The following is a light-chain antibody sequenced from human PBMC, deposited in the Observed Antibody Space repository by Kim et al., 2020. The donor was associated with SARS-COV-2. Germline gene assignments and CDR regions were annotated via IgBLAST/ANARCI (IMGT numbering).Light chain of an antibody. CDR3: CSYAGSYV. V-gene: IGLV2-11*01. J-gene: IGLJ1*01. CDR1: SSDVGAYSY. Sequence: PRQTVTVACTGTSSDVGAYSYVSWYQQHPGKAPKLMIYDVSKRPSGVPDRFSGSKSGNTASLTISGLQAEDEADYYCCSYAGSYVFGTGTKVTVL. CDR2: DVS.